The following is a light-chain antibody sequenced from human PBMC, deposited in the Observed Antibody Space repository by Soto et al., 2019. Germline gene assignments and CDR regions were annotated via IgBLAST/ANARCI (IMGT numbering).Light chain of an antibody. CDR3: QHYVSPPIT. CDR2: GAS. J-gene: IGKJ5*01. V-gene: IGKV3-20*01. Sequence: EIVLTQSPGTLSLSPGERATLSCRASQSVTSNNLAWYQQKPGQAPRLLIYGASSRATGIQDRFSGSGSGTDFTLTISRLEPEEFAVYYCQHYVSPPITFGQGTRLEIK. CDR1: QSVTSNN.